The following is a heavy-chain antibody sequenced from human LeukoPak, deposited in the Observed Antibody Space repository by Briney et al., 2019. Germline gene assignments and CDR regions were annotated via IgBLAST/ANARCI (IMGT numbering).Heavy chain of an antibody. J-gene: IGHJ4*02. CDR3: AREWQQLVLGIPVAGPFDY. CDR2: INPNSGGT. Sequence: ASVKVSCKASGYTFTGYYMHWVRQAPGQGLEWMGWINPNSGGTNYAQKFQGRVTMTRDTSISTAYMELSRLRSDDTAVYYCAREWQQLVLGIPVAGPFDYWGQGTLVTVSS. CDR1: GYTFTGYY. V-gene: IGHV1-2*02. D-gene: IGHD6-13*01.